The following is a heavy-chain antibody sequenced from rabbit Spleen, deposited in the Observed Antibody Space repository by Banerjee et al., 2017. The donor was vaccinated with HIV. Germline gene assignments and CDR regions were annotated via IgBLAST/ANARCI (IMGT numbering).Heavy chain of an antibody. CDR3: ARDTGSSFSSYGMDL. CDR1: RFDFSTYS. V-gene: IGHV1S7*01. Sequence: QLTETGGGLVQPGGSLTLSCKASRFDFSTYSMSWVRQAPGKGLEWIGYIVPIFGVTYYANWVNGRFTISSHNAQNTLYLQLNSLTAADTATYFCARDTGSSFSSYGMDLWGPGTLVTVS. CDR2: IVPIFGVT. D-gene: IGHD8-1*01. J-gene: IGHJ6*01.